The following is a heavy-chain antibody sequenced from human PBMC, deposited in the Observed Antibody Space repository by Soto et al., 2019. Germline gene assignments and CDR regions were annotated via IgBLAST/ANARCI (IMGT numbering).Heavy chain of an antibody. J-gene: IGHJ6*01. D-gene: IGHD1-1*01. CDR3: ARIRRYNLLAPHYGMDV. CDR1: ACTCSSHS. Sequence: GGSLRLSCAPSACTCSSHSFNWARLAPGQGLEWVSSFSTSSTYINYEDSVTGRFTVSRDNATGLLYLQISSLCSEYTALCFCARIRRYNLLAPHYGMDVWGRGTTVTHSP. CDR2: FSTSSTYI. V-gene: IGHV3-21*01.